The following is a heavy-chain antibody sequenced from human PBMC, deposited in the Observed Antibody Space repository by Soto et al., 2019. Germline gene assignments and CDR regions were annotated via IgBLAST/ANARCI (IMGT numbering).Heavy chain of an antibody. V-gene: IGHV1-69*06. Sequence: GASVKVSCKASGGTFSSYAISWVRQAPGQGLECMGGIIPIFGTANYAQKFQGRVTITADKSTSTAYMELSSLRSEDTAVYYCARFRSLLEWIYREDYYYYGMDVWGQGTTVTVSS. CDR1: GGTFSSYA. D-gene: IGHD3-3*01. J-gene: IGHJ6*02. CDR2: IIPIFGTA. CDR3: ARFRSLLEWIYREDYYYYGMDV.